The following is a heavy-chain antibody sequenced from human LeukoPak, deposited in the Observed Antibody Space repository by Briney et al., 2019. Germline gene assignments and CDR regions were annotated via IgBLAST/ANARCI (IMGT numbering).Heavy chain of an antibody. Sequence: PSETLSLTCTVSGYSMSSGYYWGWIRQPPERGLEWIGSMYHTGSTYYNPSLKSRVTISVDTSKNQFYLKLSSVTAADTAVYYCARVTAPYYFDYWGQGTLVTVSS. V-gene: IGHV4-38-2*02. CDR2: MYHTGST. J-gene: IGHJ4*02. CDR3: ARVTAPYYFDY. CDR1: GYSMSSGYY.